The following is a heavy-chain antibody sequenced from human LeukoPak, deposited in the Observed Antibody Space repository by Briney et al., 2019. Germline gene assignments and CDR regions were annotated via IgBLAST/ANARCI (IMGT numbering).Heavy chain of an antibody. Sequence: PSETLSLTCAVSGGSISSYCWSWIRQPPGKGLEWIGYIYYSGSTNYNPSLKSRVTISVDTSKNHFSLKLSSVTAADTAVYYCARETQAVAANYFDYWGQGTLVTVSS. V-gene: IGHV4-59*01. J-gene: IGHJ4*02. CDR3: ARETQAVAANYFDY. CDR2: IYYSGST. CDR1: GGSISSYC. D-gene: IGHD6-19*01.